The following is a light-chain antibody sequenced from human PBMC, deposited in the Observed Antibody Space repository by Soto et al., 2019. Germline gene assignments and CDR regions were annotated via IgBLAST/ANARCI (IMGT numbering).Light chain of an antibody. Sequence: EIVLTQSPGTLSLSPGERATLSCRASQSVSSSYLAWYQQKPGQAPRLLIYGASGRATGIPDRFSGSGSGTDFTLTISRLEREDFAVYYCQQYPGYTFAQGTKLEIK. CDR3: QQYPGYT. V-gene: IGKV3-20*01. CDR2: GAS. CDR1: QSVSSSY. J-gene: IGKJ2*01.